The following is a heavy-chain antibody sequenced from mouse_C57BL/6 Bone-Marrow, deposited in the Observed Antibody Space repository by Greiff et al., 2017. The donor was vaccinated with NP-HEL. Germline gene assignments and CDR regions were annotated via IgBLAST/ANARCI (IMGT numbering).Heavy chain of an antibody. D-gene: IGHD2-3*01. CDR2: IDPENGDT. Sequence: EVKVVESGAELVRPGASVKLSCTASGFNIKDDYMHWVKQRPEQGREWIGWIDPENGDTEYASKFQGKATITADISSNTAYLQLSSLTSEDTAVYYCTLYDGYYGAMDYWGQGTSVTVSS. V-gene: IGHV14-4*01. CDR3: TLYDGYYGAMDY. J-gene: IGHJ4*01. CDR1: GFNIKDDY.